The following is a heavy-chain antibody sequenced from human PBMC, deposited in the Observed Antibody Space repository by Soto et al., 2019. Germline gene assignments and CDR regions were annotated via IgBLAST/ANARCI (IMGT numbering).Heavy chain of an antibody. Sequence: HLQLQESGSGLVKPSQTLSLTCAVSGGSISSGGYSWSWIRQPPGKGLEWIGYIYHSGSTYYNPSPKSRVTISVDRSKNQFSLKLSSVTAADTAVYYCARVPDVWGQGTTVTVSS. V-gene: IGHV4-30-2*01. CDR2: IYHSGST. J-gene: IGHJ6*02. CDR3: ARVPDV. CDR1: GGSISSGGYS.